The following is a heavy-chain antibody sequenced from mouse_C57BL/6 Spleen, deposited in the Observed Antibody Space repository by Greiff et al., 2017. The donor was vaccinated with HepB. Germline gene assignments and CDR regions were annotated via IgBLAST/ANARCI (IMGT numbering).Heavy chain of an antibody. CDR2: IDPSDSET. D-gene: IGHD2-4*01. J-gene: IGHJ3*01. Sequence: QVQLQQPGAELVRPGSSVKLSCKASGYTFTSYWMHWVKQRPIQGLEWIGNIDPSDSETHYNQKFKDKATLTVDKSSSTAYMQLSSLTSEDSAVYYCARGYDSPWFAYWGQGTLGTVSA. V-gene: IGHV1-52*01. CDR3: ARGYDSPWFAY. CDR1: GYTFTSYW.